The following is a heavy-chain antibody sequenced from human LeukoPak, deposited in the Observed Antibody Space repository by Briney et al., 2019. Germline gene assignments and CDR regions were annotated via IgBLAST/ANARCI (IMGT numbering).Heavy chain of an antibody. V-gene: IGHV3-33*03. J-gene: IGHJ4*02. D-gene: IGHD2-2*01. CDR2: IRYDGSNK. CDR1: GFTFSSYG. Sequence: PGGSLRLSCAASGFTFSSYGMHWVRQSPGKGLEWVAVIRYDGSNKYYADSVKGRFTISRDNAKNSLYLQMNSLRAEDTAVYYCASNYCSSTSCYFDYWGQGTLVTVSS. CDR3: ASNYCSSTSCYFDY.